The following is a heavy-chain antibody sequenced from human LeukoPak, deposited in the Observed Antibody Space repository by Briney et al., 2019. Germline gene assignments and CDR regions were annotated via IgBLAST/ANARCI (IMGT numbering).Heavy chain of an antibody. V-gene: IGHV3-23*01. CDR3: AKREIDILTGYFLRAGAFDI. CDR2: ISGSGGST. Sequence: GGSLRLSCAVSGFTFSNYAMSWVRQAPGKGLEWVSGISGSGGSTYYADSVKGRFTISRDNSKNTLYLQMNSLRAEDTAVYYCAKREIDILTGYFLRAGAFDIWGQGTMVTVSS. J-gene: IGHJ3*02. D-gene: IGHD3-9*01. CDR1: GFTFSNYA.